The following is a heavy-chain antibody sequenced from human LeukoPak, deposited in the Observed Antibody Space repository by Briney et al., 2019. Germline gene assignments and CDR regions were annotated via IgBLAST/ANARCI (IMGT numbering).Heavy chain of an antibody. Sequence: SETLSLTCTVSGASVSSGSYYWTWIRQPPGKGLEWIGYIFYSGSTNYNPSLESRVTISFDTSKNQFSLKLTSVTAADTAVYYCARDPGVTTGTYYFDSWGQGSLVTVYS. V-gene: IGHV4-61*01. D-gene: IGHD1-1*01. CDR1: GASVSSGSYY. J-gene: IGHJ4*02. CDR3: ARDPGVTTGTYYFDS. CDR2: IFYSGST.